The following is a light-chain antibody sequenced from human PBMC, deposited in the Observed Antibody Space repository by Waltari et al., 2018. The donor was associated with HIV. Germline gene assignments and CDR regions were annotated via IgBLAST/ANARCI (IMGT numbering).Light chain of an antibody. Sequence: EIVMTQSLATLSVSPGERATLSCRASQTVSSNLAWYQQKPGQAPRLLIHGASSRATGVPARFSGSGSGTEFTLTISSLQSEDFAVYYCQQYYKWPRTFGQGTKVEIK. CDR3: QQYYKWPRT. J-gene: IGKJ1*01. CDR2: GAS. CDR1: QTVSSN. V-gene: IGKV3-15*01.